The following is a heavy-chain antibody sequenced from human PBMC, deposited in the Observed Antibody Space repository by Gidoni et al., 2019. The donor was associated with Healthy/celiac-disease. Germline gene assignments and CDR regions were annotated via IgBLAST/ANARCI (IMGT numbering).Heavy chain of an antibody. CDR3: AASNYDFWSGYYFDY. Sequence: QVQLQESGPGLVKPSETLSLTCTVSGGSISSYYWSWIRQPPGKGLEWIGYIYYSGSTNYNPSLKSRVTISVDTSKNQFSLKLSSVTAADTAVYYCAASNYDFWSGYYFDYWGQGTLVTVSS. V-gene: IGHV4-59*08. J-gene: IGHJ4*02. D-gene: IGHD3-3*01. CDR2: IYYSGST. CDR1: GGSISSYY.